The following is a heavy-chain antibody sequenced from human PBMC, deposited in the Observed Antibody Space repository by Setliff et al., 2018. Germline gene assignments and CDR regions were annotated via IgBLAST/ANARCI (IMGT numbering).Heavy chain of an antibody. D-gene: IGHD1-26*01. CDR1: GDTSTTYA. Sequence: ASVKVSCKASGDTSTTYAIHWVRQAPGQGLEWMGWINAGNGNIRYSQNFQGRVTITRDTSASTAYMELSSLTSEDTAIYYCARGDVYSGSYYHFDYWGQGTLGTVS. CDR2: INAGNGNI. V-gene: IGHV1-3*01. CDR3: ARGDVYSGSYYHFDY. J-gene: IGHJ4*02.